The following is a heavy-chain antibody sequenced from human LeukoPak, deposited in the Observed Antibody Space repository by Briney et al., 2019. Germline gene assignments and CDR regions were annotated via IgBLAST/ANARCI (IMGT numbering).Heavy chain of an antibody. D-gene: IGHD3-22*01. CDR2: IWYDGSND. V-gene: IGHV3-33*01. Sequence: PGGSLRLSCAASGFTFSDYGMHWVRQAPGKGLEWVAIIWYDGSNDYYADSVKGRFTISRDNSKNTLYLQMNSLRAEDTAVYYCARDPYDAGDDSGYRPFDYWGQGTLVTVSS. CDR3: ARDPYDAGDDSGYRPFDY. J-gene: IGHJ4*02. CDR1: GFTFSDYG.